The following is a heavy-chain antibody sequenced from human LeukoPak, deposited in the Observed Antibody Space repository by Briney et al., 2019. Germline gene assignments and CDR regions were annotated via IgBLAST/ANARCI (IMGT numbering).Heavy chain of an antibody. CDR3: ARVGYYYDSSGYGALYYFDY. CDR1: GGTFSSYA. CDR2: IIPILGIA. V-gene: IGHV1-69*04. J-gene: IGHJ4*02. D-gene: IGHD3-22*01. Sequence: VASVKVSCKASGGTFSSYAISWVRQAPVQGVEWMGRIIPILGIANYAQKFQGRVTITADKSTSTAYMELSSLRSEDTAVYYCARVGYYYDSSGYGALYYFDYWGQGTLVTVSS.